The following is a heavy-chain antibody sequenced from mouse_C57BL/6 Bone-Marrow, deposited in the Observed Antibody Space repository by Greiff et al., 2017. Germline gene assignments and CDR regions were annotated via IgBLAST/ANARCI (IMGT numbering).Heavy chain of an antibody. CDR1: GYTFTTYP. Sequence: VQGVESGAELVKPGASVKMSCKASGYTFTTYPIEWMKQNHGKSLEWIGNFHPYNDDTKYNEKFKGKATLTVEKSSSTVYLELSRLTSDDSAVYYCARGGNYGGYYFDYRGQGTTLTVSS. CDR2: FHPYNDDT. V-gene: IGHV1-47*01. J-gene: IGHJ2*01. D-gene: IGHD2-1*01. CDR3: ARGGNYGGYYFDY.